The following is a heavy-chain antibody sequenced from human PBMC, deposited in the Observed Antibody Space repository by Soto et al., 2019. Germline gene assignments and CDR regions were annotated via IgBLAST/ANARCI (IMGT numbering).Heavy chain of an antibody. D-gene: IGHD1-7*01. J-gene: IGHJ4*02. V-gene: IGHV1-3*01. CDR2: INAGNGNT. CDR1: GYTFTSYA. CDR3: VSDPDGITDFDY. Sequence: GASVKVSCEACGYTFTSYAMHWVRQAPGQRLEWMGWINAGNGNTKYSQKFQGRVTITRDTSASTAYMELSSLRDEDTAVYFCVSDPDGITDFDYWGQGTQVTVSS.